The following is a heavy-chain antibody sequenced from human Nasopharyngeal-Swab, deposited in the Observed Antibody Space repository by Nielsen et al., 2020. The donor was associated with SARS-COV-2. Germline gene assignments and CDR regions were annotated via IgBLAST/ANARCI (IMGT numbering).Heavy chain of an antibody. CDR3: AREGYSSGWYEGIDY. CDR1: GYTLTELS. CDR2: INPNSGGT. J-gene: IGHJ4*02. V-gene: IGHV1-2*06. D-gene: IGHD6-19*01. Sequence: ASVKVSCKVSGYTLTELSMHWVRQAPGQGLEWMGRINPNSGGTNYAQQFQGRVTMTRDTSISTAYMELSRLRSDDTAVYYCAREGYSSGWYEGIDYWGQGTLVTVSS.